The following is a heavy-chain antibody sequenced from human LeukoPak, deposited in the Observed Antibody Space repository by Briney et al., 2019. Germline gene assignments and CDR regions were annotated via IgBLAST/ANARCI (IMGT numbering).Heavy chain of an antibody. Sequence: SETLSLTCGVSGGSITSTNWWSWVRQPPGQGLEWIGEISLSGLTNYNPSLKSRVTMALDKSKNHLSLNLTSVTAADTAVYYCARGRTYSSGWYYFDYWGQGTLVTVSS. CDR1: GGSITSTNW. D-gene: IGHD6-19*01. V-gene: IGHV4-4*02. CDR3: ARGRTYSSGWYYFDY. CDR2: ISLSGLT. J-gene: IGHJ4*02.